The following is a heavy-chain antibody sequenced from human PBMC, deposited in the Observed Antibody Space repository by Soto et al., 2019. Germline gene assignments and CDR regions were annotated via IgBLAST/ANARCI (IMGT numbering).Heavy chain of an antibody. CDR1: GFTFSNAW. D-gene: IGHD6-6*01. Sequence: GGSLRLSCAASGFTFSNAWMSWVRQAPGKGLEWVGRIKSKTDGWATDYAAPVKGRFTNSRKDSKNTLYLQMNSLKTEDTAVYYCATDHARPGEFDYWGQGTLVTVSS. CDR3: ATDHARPGEFDY. V-gene: IGHV3-15*01. J-gene: IGHJ4*02. CDR2: IKSKTDGWAT.